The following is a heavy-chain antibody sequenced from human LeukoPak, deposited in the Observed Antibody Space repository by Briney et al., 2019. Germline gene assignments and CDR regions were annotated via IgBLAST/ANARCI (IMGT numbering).Heavy chain of an antibody. CDR3: AKDRVLAAPWY. D-gene: IGHD6-6*01. J-gene: IGHJ4*02. V-gene: IGHV4-59*01. Sequence: TSETLSLTCTVSGGSISSYYWSWIRQPPGKGLEWIGYISYSGSTNCNPSLKSRVTISVDTSKNQFSLKLTSVTAADTAVYYCAKDRVLAAPWYWGQGTLVTVSS. CDR2: ISYSGST. CDR1: GGSISSYY.